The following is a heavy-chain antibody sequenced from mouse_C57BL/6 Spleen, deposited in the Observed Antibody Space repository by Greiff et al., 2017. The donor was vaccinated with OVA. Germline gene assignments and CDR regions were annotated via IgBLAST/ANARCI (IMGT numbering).Heavy chain of an antibody. J-gene: IGHJ1*03. CDR1: GYAFTNYL. CDR2: INPGSGGT. D-gene: IGHD4-1*01. Sequence: VQLKESGAELVRPGTSVKVSCKASGYAFTNYLIEWVKQRPGQGLEWIGVINPGSGGTNYNEKFKGKATLTADKSSSTAYMQLSSLTSEDSAVYFCARGTGTGSFDVWGTGTTVTVSS. V-gene: IGHV1-54*01. CDR3: ARGTGTGSFDV.